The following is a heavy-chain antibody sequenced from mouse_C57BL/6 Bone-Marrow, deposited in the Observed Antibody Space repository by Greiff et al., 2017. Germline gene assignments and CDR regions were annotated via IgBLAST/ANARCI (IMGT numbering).Heavy chain of an antibody. V-gene: IGHV14-2*01. CDR1: GFNIKDYY. CDR2: IDPEDGET. Sequence: VQLQQSGAELVKPGASVKLSCTASGFNIKDYYMHWVKQRTEQGLEWIGRIDPEDGETNYAPKFQGKATITAATSSNTAYLQLISLTSEDSALYYCATAAPDTADYGGQGTTLTVSS. CDR3: ATAAPDTADY. J-gene: IGHJ2*01. D-gene: IGHD1-2*01.